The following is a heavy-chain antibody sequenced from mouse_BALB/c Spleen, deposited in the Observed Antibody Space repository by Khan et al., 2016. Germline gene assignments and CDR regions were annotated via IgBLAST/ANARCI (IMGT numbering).Heavy chain of an antibody. J-gene: IGHJ2*01. Sequence: EVQLVESGGGLVQPGGSLKLSCAASGFDFSRYWMSWVRQAPGKGLEWIGEINPDSSTINYTPSLKDKFIISRDNAKNTLYLQMSKVRSEDTALXFCARLHYYGDMNYWGQGTTLTVSS. CDR1: GFDFSRYW. D-gene: IGHD1-2*01. V-gene: IGHV4-1*02. CDR2: INPDSSTI. CDR3: ARLHYYGDMNY.